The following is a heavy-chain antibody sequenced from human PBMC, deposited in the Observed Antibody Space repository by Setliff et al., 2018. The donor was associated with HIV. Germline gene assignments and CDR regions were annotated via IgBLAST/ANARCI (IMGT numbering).Heavy chain of an antibody. V-gene: IGHV4-39*01. CDR3: ARHRDPPGSSWIFYYFYMDL. CDR2: IYSRGST. J-gene: IGHJ6*03. D-gene: IGHD6-13*01. Sequence: WGWIRQPPGKGLEWIGSIYSRGSTYYNPSLKSRVTISVDTSKNQFSLRLSSATAADTGVYYCARHRDPPGSSWIFYYFYMDLWGGGTTVTVSS.